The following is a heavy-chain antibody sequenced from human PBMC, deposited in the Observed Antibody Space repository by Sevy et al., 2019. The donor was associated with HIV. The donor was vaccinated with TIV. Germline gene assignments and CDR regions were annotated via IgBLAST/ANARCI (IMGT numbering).Heavy chain of an antibody. Sequence: SETLSLTCTVSGGSISSSSYYWGWIRQPPGKGLEWIGSIYYSGSTYYNPSLKSRVTISVDTSENQFSLKPSSVTAADTAVYYCARQKNGYSSSWYGGYYFDYWGQGTLVTVSS. D-gene: IGHD6-13*01. CDR2: IYYSGST. CDR1: GGSISSSSYY. V-gene: IGHV4-39*01. J-gene: IGHJ4*02. CDR3: ARQKNGYSSSWYGGYYFDY.